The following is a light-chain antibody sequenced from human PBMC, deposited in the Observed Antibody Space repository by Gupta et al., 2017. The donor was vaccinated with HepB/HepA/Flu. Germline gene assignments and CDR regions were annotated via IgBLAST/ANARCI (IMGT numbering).Light chain of an antibody. CDR3: QHYNSYPGT. CDR2: KAS. CDR1: QSISSW. J-gene: IGKJ1*01. V-gene: IGKV1-5*03. Sequence: DIQMTQSPSTLSASVGDRVTITCRASQSISSWLAWYQQKPGKAPKLLIYKASSLESGVPSRFSGSGYGTEFTLTISSLQPDDFATYYCQHYNSYPGTFGKGTKVEIK.